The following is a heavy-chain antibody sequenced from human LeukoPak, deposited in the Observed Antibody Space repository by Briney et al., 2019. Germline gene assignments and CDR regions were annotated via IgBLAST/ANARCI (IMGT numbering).Heavy chain of an antibody. V-gene: IGHV3-64*01. J-gene: IGHJ4*02. Sequence: GGSLRLSCAASGFTFSSYAMHWVRQVPGKVLEYVSAISSNGGSTYYANSVKGRFTISRDNSKNTLYLQMGSLRAEDMAVYYCARGDSMIVVIKGFDYWGQGTLVTVSS. CDR2: ISSNGGST. D-gene: IGHD3-22*01. CDR1: GFTFSSYA. CDR3: ARGDSMIVVIKGFDY.